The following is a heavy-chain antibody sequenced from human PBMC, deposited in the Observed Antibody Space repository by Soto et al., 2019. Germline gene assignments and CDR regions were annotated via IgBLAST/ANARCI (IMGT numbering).Heavy chain of an antibody. J-gene: IGHJ6*02. CDR2: IIPIFGTA. Sequence: SVKVSCKASGGTFSSYAISWVRQAPGQGLEWMGGIIPIFGTANYAQKFQGRVTITADESTSTAYMELSSLRSEDTAVYYCARVRGGSGWVLPSTNYYGMDVWGQGTTVTVSS. D-gene: IGHD6-19*01. V-gene: IGHV1-69*13. CDR3: ARVRGGSGWVLPSTNYYGMDV. CDR1: GGTFSSYA.